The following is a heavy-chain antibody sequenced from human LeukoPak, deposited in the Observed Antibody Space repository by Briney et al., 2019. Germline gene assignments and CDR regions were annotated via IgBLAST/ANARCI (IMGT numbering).Heavy chain of an antibody. D-gene: IGHD5-18*01. Sequence: ASVNVSFTCSVYTFTIYGISWVRQAPGQGLEWMGWISAYNGNTNYVQKLQGRVTMTTDTSTSTAYMELRSLRSDDTDVYYCAREGRGYSYGRTDFDYWGQGTLVTVSS. CDR2: ISAYNGNT. CDR3: AREGRGYSYGRTDFDY. J-gene: IGHJ4*02. V-gene: IGHV1-18*01. CDR1: VYTFTIYG.